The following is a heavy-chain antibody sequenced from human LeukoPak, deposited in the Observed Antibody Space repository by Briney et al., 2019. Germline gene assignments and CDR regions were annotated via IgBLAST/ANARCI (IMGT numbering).Heavy chain of an antibody. CDR2: INPSGGST. J-gene: IGHJ4*02. V-gene: IGHV1-46*01. CDR1: GYTFTSYY. CDR3: ATNLDRGYSYGSNPH. D-gene: IGHD5-18*01. Sequence: ASVKVSCKASGYTFTSYYMHWVRQAPGQGLEWMGIINPSGGSTSYAQKFQGRVTMTRDTSTSTVYMELSSLRSEDTAVYYCATNLDRGYSYGSNPHWGQGTLVTVSS.